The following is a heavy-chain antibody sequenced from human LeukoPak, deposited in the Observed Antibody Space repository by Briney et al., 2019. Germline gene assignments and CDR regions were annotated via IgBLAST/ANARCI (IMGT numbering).Heavy chain of an antibody. V-gene: IGHV3-74*01. CDR2: NNGDGSTT. Sequence: GGSLRLSCVASGFSLSGYWMYWVRQAPGKGLMYISRNNGDGSTTNYADVVKGRFTMSRDNVKNTLYLQMNSLRAEDTAVYYCARDPRNVGLAPWGQGTLVTVSS. CDR1: GFSLSGYW. D-gene: IGHD2-15*01. J-gene: IGHJ5*02. CDR3: ARDPRNVGLAP.